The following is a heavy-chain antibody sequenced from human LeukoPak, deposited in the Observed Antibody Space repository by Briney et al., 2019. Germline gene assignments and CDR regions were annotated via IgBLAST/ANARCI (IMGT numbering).Heavy chain of an antibody. V-gene: IGHV3-7*01. CDR2: ITHSGSDK. CDR1: GFIFRNYW. J-gene: IGHJ4*02. D-gene: IGHD3-22*01. Sequence: GGALRLSSTTSGFIFRNYWMSWVREGPRRGRERGASITHSGSDKYYVDSVKGRFIISRDNGENSLYLQMNSLRVVDTALYYWARAPDSRGWHFDYWGQGTLVSVSS. CDR3: ARAPDSRGWHFDY.